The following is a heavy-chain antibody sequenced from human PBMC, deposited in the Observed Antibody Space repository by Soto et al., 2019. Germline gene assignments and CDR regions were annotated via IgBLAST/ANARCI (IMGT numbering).Heavy chain of an antibody. CDR3: ARPRGGYGQNNFFDP. J-gene: IGHJ5*02. D-gene: IGHD3-10*01. CDR1: GGTFRSFV. CDR2: IIPIFGTT. V-gene: IGHV1-69*01. Sequence: VQLVQSGAEVKKPGSSVKVSCKVSGGTFRSFVIDWVRQAPGQRLEWLGGIIPIFGTTNYAEKFRGRVSMTADESTSTAYMELSSLTSDDTALYFCARPRGGYGQNNFFDPWGQGTLVTVSS.